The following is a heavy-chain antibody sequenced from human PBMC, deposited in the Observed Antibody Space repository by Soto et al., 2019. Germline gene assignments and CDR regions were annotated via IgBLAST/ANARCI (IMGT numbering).Heavy chain of an antibody. V-gene: IGHV3-23*01. CDR2: VSGSGGST. D-gene: IGHD1-20*01. CDR1: GFTFSSYG. CDR3: AKPPDYNWNDY. J-gene: IGHJ4*02. Sequence: GGSLRLSCAASGFTFSSYGMHWVRQAPGKGLEWLSAVSGSGGSTYYADSVKGRFTISRDNSKDTLYLQMNNLRAVDTAVYYCAKPPDYNWNDYWGQGTLVTVSS.